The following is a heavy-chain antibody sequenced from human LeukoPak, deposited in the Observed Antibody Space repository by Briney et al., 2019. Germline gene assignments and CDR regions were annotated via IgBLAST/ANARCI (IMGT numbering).Heavy chain of an antibody. Sequence: GGSLRLSCAAAGFSLSSNSFSWVRQAPGKGLEWVSYISSISSTIYYADSVKGRFTISRDNVKNSLYLQMNSLRDEDTAVYYCARGYGKFDYWGQGTLVTVSS. J-gene: IGHJ4*02. D-gene: IGHD4-17*01. CDR2: ISSISSTI. CDR1: GFSLSSNS. V-gene: IGHV3-48*02. CDR3: ARGYGKFDY.